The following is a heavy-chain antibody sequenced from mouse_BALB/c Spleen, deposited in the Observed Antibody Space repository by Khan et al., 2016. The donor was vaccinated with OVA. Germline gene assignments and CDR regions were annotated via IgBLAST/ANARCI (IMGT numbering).Heavy chain of an antibody. CDR1: GDSITSGY. CDR3: ARSTYRYAFVY. Sequence: EVQLQESGPSLVKPSQTLSLTCSVTGDSITSGYWNWIRTFPGNKLEYMGYIIYTGYTYYNPSLKSRFSITRHTSKNQYYLQLNSVTDEDTATYYCARSTYRYAFVYWGQGTLVTVSA. CDR2: IIYTGYT. J-gene: IGHJ3*01. V-gene: IGHV3-8*02. D-gene: IGHD2-14*01.